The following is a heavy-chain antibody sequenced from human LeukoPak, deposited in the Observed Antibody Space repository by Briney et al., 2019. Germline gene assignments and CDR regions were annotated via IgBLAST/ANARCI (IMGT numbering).Heavy chain of an antibody. Sequence: GGSLRLSCAASGFTFSSYAMSWVRQAPGKGLGWVSAISGSGGSTYYADSVKGRFTISRDNSKNMLYLQMNSLRAEDTAVYYCAKDAILGYCSSTNCPFDPWGQGTLVTVSS. CDR2: ISGSGGST. D-gene: IGHD2-2*01. J-gene: IGHJ5*02. V-gene: IGHV3-23*01. CDR1: GFTFSSYA. CDR3: AKDAILGYCSSTNCPFDP.